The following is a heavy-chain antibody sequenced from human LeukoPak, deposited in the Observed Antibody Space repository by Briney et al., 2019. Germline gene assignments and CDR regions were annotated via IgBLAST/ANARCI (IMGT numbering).Heavy chain of an antibody. CDR1: GFTFSSYA. CDR3: PNPPPGTKPPAEYFQH. V-gene: IGHV3-23*01. J-gene: IGHJ1*01. D-gene: IGHD1-1*01. CDR2: ISGSGGST. Sequence: SGGSLRLSCAASGFTFSSYAMSWVRQAQGKGLEWVSAISGSGGSTYYADSVKGRITISRDNSKNPLYLQMHSLRAEDTAVYYCPNPPPGTKPPAEYFQHWVQGALPTVSS.